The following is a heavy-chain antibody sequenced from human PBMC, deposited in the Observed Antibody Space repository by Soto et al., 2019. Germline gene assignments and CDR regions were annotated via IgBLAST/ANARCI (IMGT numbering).Heavy chain of an antibody. Sequence: SETLSLTCTVSGDSISAYSWSWVRQPPGKGLEWIGNIHYNGNTKYNPSLKSRVSMSVDTSKNQFSLRLISVTAADTAKHFCAREGNLGRWLQPLDFWGQGTLVT. CDR3: AREGNLGRWLQPLDF. V-gene: IGHV4-59*01. CDR2: IHYNGNT. J-gene: IGHJ4*02. CDR1: GDSISAYS. D-gene: IGHD5-12*01.